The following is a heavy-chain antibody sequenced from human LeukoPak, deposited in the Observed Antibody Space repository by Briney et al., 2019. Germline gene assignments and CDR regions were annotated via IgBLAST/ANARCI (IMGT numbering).Heavy chain of an antibody. D-gene: IGHD5-18*01. Sequence: GGSLRLSCAASGFTFSSYSMNWVRQAPGKGLEWVAVISYDGSNKYYADSVKGRFTISRDNSKNTLYLQMNSLRAEDTAVYYCVRGYSYGWFDPWGQGTLVTVSS. CDR2: ISYDGSNK. V-gene: IGHV3-30*03. CDR3: VRGYSYGWFDP. J-gene: IGHJ5*02. CDR1: GFTFSSYS.